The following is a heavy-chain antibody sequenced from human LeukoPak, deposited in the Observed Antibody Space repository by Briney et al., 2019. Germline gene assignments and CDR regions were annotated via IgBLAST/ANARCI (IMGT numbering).Heavy chain of an antibody. D-gene: IGHD2-8*02. Sequence: PGGSLRLSCAASGFTFSSYAMHWVRQAPGKGLEWVSYISSSSSTIYYADSVKGRFTISRDNAKNSLYLQMNSLRAEDTAVYYCARGLLGVDYWGQGTLVTVSS. V-gene: IGHV3-48*01. CDR3: ARGLLGVDY. J-gene: IGHJ4*02. CDR1: GFTFSSYA. CDR2: ISSSSSTI.